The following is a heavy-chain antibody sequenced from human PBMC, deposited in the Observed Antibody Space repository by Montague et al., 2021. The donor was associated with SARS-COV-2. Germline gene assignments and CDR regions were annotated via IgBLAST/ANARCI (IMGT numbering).Heavy chain of an antibody. CDR1: RLPFNGYA. Sequence: SLRLSCAASRLPFNGYAMHWVRQAPGKGLEWLTSISNDESNHRYADSVKGRFTISRDNSNNMQYLQMSSLRPENTAVYYCAREGYRSGSFYIDYWGQGTLVTVSS. V-gene: IGHV3-30*04. CDR2: ISNDESNH. J-gene: IGHJ4*01. D-gene: IGHD1-26*01. CDR3: AREGYRSGSFYIDY.